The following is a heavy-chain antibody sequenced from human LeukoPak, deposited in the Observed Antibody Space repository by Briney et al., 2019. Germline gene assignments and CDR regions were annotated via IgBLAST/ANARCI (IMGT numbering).Heavy chain of an antibody. Sequence: GGSLRLSCAASGFTFSTYAVTWVRQAPGKGLEWVSTISGSGDSTYYADSVKGRFTISRDNSKDTLYLQMSSVRVDDTAVSYCARDRGRYYDSRGFYWGYYFDSWGQGILVTVST. V-gene: IGHV3-23*01. CDR1: GFTFSTYA. D-gene: IGHD3-22*01. CDR3: ARDRGRYYDSRGFYWGYYFDS. J-gene: IGHJ4*02. CDR2: ISGSGDST.